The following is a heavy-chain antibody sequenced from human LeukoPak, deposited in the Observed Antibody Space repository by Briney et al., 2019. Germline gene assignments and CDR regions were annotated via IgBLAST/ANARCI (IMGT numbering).Heavy chain of an antibody. D-gene: IGHD2-15*01. CDR1: GGSVSSGSYY. CDR2: IYYSGST. CDR3: ARYPRGGYPHFDY. Sequence: SETLSLTCTVSGGSVSSGSYYWSWIRQPPGKGLEWIGYIYYSGSTNYNPSLKSRVTISVDTSRNQFSLKLSSVTAADTAVYYCARYPRGGYPHFDYWGQGTLVTVSS. V-gene: IGHV4-61*01. J-gene: IGHJ4*02.